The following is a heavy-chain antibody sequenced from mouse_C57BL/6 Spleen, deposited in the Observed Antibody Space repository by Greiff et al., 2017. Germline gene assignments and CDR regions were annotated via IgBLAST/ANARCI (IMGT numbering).Heavy chain of an antibody. Sequence: DVMLVESGGDLVKPGGSLKLSCAASGFTFSSYGMSWVRQTPDKRLEWVATISSGGSYTYYPDSVKGRFTISRDNAKNTLYLQMSSLKSEDTAMYYCARQDYGYDDLYFDYWGQGTTLTVSS. D-gene: IGHD2-2*01. CDR3: ARQDYGYDDLYFDY. CDR1: GFTFSSYG. V-gene: IGHV5-6*02. CDR2: ISSGGSYT. J-gene: IGHJ2*01.